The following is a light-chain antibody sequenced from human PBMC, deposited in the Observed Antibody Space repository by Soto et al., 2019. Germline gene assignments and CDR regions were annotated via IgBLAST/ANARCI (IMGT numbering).Light chain of an antibody. J-gene: IGKJ1*01. CDR1: QGIRND. CDR3: PHDHTSPLT. CDR2: PAS. V-gene: IGKV1-6*01. Sequence: AIQLNQSPSSLSASVGHGFTITCRSSQGIRNDLGWYQQKPGKAPKLLIYPASGLQSGVPSRFSGSGSGTDFTLTISSLQPEDFATYFCPHDHTSPLTFGPGPKVDIK.